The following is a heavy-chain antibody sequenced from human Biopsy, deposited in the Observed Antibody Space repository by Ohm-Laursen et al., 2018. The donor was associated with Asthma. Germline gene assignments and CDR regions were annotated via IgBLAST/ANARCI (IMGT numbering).Heavy chain of an antibody. CDR1: GFTFSRHA. J-gene: IGHJ3*02. D-gene: IGHD4-23*01. CDR3: ARGNHHLDYGGNSGAFDI. CDR2: IYYDGSRK. Sequence: SLRLSCTASGFTFSRHALHWVRQAPGKGLEWVAGIYYDGSRKYYTEPVKGRFTISRDNSKNTLYLQMNSLRAEDTAVYYCARGNHHLDYGGNSGAFDIWGQGTMVTVSS. V-gene: IGHV3-30*03.